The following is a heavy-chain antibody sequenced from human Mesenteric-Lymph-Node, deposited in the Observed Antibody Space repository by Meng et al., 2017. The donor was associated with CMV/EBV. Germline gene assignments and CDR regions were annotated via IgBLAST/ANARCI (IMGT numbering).Heavy chain of an antibody. CDR1: GFTFSSYS. J-gene: IGHJ4*02. CDR2: ISSSSYI. D-gene: IGHD3-10*01. CDR3: AKDIISQHFGSGSCSPH. V-gene: IGHV3-21*01. Sequence: GESLKISWAASGFTFSSYSMNWVRQAPGKGLEWVSSISSSSYIYYADSVKGRFTISRDNAKNSLYLQMNRLRVKDTAVYYCAKDIISQHFGSGSCSPHWGQGTLVTVSS.